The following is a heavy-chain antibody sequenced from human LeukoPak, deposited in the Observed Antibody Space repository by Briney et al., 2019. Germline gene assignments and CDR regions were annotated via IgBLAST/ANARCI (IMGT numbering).Heavy chain of an antibody. D-gene: IGHD5-12*01. CDR2: IYTSGST. Sequence: SGTLSLTCAVYGGSFSGYYWSWIRQPAGKGLEWIGRIYTSGSTNYNPSLKSRVTISVDTSKNQFSLKLSSVTAADTAVYYCARDGSELLTAFDIWGQGTMVTVSS. J-gene: IGHJ3*02. CDR1: GGSFSGYY. V-gene: IGHV4-4*07. CDR3: ARDGSELLTAFDI.